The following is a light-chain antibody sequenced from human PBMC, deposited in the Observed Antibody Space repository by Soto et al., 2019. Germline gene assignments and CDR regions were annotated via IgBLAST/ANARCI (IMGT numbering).Light chain of an antibody. Sequence: QSALTQPPSVSGSPGQSVTISCTGTSTDFVSYNRVSWYQQPPGTAPKLIIYEASNRPSGVPDRFSGSKSGNTASLTISGLQAADEADYYCCSYAGSYIFYVFGTGTKVTVL. CDR1: STDFVSYNR. CDR3: CSYAGSYIFYV. J-gene: IGLJ1*01. CDR2: EAS. V-gene: IGLV2-18*02.